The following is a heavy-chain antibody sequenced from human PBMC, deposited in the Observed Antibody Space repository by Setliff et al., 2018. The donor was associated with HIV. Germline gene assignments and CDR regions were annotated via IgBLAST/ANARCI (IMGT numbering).Heavy chain of an antibody. J-gene: IGHJ4*02. CDR3: ARESPSSSWFYFDF. CDR2: INHSGRT. CDR1: GESFSGFY. V-gene: IGHV4-34*01. Sequence: LSLTCAVYGESFSGFYWTWIRQPPGKGLEWIGDINHSGRTNYNPSLKSRVTISVDTSKNQFSLKLGSVTAADTAVYYCARESPSSSWFYFDFWGQGTLVTVSS. D-gene: IGHD6-13*01.